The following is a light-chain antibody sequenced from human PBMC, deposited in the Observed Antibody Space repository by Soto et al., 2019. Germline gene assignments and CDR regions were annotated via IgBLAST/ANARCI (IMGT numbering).Light chain of an antibody. CDR3: QQHHNWPWT. CDR1: QRVTNN. CDR2: GTS. V-gene: IGKV3-15*01. Sequence: ETVLTQSPATLSLSPGETATLSCRASQRVTNNLAWYQWKLGQPPRLLIYGTSTRATGIPVRFRGSGSGTEFPLTISSRQSEDSAVYYCQQHHNWPWTFGQGTRVELK. J-gene: IGKJ1*01.